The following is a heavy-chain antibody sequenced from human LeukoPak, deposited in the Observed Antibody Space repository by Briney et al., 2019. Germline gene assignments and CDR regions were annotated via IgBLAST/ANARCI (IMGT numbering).Heavy chain of an antibody. V-gene: IGHV3-23*01. J-gene: IGHJ4*02. CDR1: GFTLSSYE. D-gene: IGHD3-10*01. CDR2: IDYSGGSS. Sequence: GGSLRLSCTVSGFTLSSYEMSWVRQAPGKGLEWVSSIDYSGGSSYYADSVKGRFTISRDDSKNTLYLQLNSLRAEDTAVYYCAREILWFGELLDVYWGQGTLVTVSS. CDR3: AREILWFGELLDVY.